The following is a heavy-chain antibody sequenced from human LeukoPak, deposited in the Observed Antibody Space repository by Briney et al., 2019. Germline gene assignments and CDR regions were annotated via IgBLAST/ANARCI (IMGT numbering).Heavy chain of an antibody. CDR1: GFTFSSYG. CDR3: ARDEVASTFYYFDY. D-gene: IGHD2-2*01. J-gene: IGHJ4*02. Sequence: PGSSLRLSCVASGFTFSSYGMHWVRQAPGKGLEWVAVIWYDGSNKYFADSVRGRFTISRDNSKNTLYLQMNSLRAEDTAVYYCARDEVASTFYYFDYWGQGTLVTVSS. CDR2: IWYDGSNK. V-gene: IGHV3-33*01.